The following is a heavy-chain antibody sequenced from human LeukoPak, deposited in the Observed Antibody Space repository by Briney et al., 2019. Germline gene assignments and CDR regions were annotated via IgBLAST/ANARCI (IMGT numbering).Heavy chain of an antibody. Sequence: ASVKVSCKASVYTFTDYYMYWVRQAPRQGLEWMGWINPNSGNTNYAQKFQGRVTMTRDTSISTASMELSRLTSDDTAVYYCARDRKVLTGSFDYWGQGTLVTVSS. J-gene: IGHJ4*02. D-gene: IGHD3-9*01. CDR1: VYTFTDYY. CDR2: INPNSGNT. CDR3: ARDRKVLTGSFDY. V-gene: IGHV1-2*02.